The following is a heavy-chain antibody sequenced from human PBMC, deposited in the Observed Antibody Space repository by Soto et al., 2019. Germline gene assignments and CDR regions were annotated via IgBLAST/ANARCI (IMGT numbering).Heavy chain of an antibody. D-gene: IGHD3-3*01. Sequence: PSETLSLTCTVSGGSISSSSYYWGWIRQPPGKGLEWIGSIYYSGSTYYNPSLKSRVTISVDTAKNQFSLKLSSVTAADTAVYYCARHGGSDFWSGYFGRAVPYYYGMDVWGQGTTVTVSS. CDR3: ARHGGSDFWSGYFGRAVPYYYGMDV. V-gene: IGHV4-39*01. J-gene: IGHJ6*02. CDR2: IYYSGST. CDR1: GGSISSSSYY.